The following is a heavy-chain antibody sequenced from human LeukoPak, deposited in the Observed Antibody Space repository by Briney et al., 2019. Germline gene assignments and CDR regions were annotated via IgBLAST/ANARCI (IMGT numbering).Heavy chain of an antibody. Sequence: LETLSLTCAVSGGSINDYYWSWIRQPPGKGLEWIGYIYYSGSTKYNPSLKSRVTISLDASKNQFSLNLSSVTAADTAVYYCARDRSFYDTSLGYWGQGTLVTVSS. CDR3: ARDRSFYDTSLGY. D-gene: IGHD3-22*01. CDR2: IYYSGST. V-gene: IGHV4-59*01. J-gene: IGHJ4*02. CDR1: GGSINDYY.